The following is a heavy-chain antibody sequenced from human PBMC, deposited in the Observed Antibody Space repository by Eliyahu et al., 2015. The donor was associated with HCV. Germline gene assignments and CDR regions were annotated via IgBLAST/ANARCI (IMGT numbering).Heavy chain of an antibody. J-gene: IGHJ4*02. CDR3: ATRLKLSTVVTPYYFDY. CDR1: GYTFTSYG. D-gene: IGHD4-23*01. V-gene: IGHV1-18*01. CDR2: ISAYNGNT. Sequence: QVQLVQSGAEVKKPGASVKVSCKASGYTFTSYGISWVRQAPGQGLEXXGWISAYNGNTNYAQKLQGRVTMTTDTSTSTAYMELRSLRSDDTAVYYCATRLKLSTVVTPYYFDYWGQGTLVTVSS.